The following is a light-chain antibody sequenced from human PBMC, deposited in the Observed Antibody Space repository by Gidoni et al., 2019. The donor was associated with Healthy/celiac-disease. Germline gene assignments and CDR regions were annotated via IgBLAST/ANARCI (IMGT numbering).Light chain of an antibody. CDR2: AAS. J-gene: IGKJ4*01. Sequence: DIQMTQSPTSLSATVGDRVTITCRASQSISSYFNWYHQKPRKAPKLLIYAASSLQSGVPSRFSGSGSGTDFTLTISSLQPEDFATYYCQQSYSTPLTFGGGTKVEIK. CDR1: QSISSY. V-gene: IGKV1-39*01. CDR3: QQSYSTPLT.